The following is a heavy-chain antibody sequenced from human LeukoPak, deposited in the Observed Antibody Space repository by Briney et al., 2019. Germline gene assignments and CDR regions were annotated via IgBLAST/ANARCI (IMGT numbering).Heavy chain of an antibody. CDR3: ARAGGDYYDSSGYYPFDY. J-gene: IGHJ4*02. Sequence: ASVKVSCKASGYTFTGYYMHWVRQAPGQGLEWMGWVNPNSGGTNYAQEFQGRVTMTRDTSISTAYMELSRLRSDDTAVYYCARAGGDYYDSSGYYPFDYWGQGTLVTVSS. CDR1: GYTFTGYY. V-gene: IGHV1-2*02. D-gene: IGHD3-22*01. CDR2: VNPNSGGT.